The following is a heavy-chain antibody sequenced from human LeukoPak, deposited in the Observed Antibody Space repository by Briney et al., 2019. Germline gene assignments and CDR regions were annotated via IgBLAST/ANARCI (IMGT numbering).Heavy chain of an antibody. CDR1: GFTFSSYF. J-gene: IGHJ4*02. CDR2: ISSSSSYI. D-gene: IGHD4-23*01. V-gene: IGHV3-21*01. Sequence: GGSLRPSCAASGFTFSSYFMNWVRQAPGKGLEWVSFISSSSSYIYYADSVKGRFTISRDNAKNSLYLHINSLRAEDTAVYYCARDYGGSSPFDYWGQGTLVTVSS. CDR3: ARDYGGSSPFDY.